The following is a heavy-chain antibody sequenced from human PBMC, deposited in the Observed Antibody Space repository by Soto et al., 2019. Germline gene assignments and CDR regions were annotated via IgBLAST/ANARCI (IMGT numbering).Heavy chain of an antibody. D-gene: IGHD3-22*01. CDR1: GFTFSSDV. J-gene: IGHJ6*02. CDR2: IWHDGSNI. CDR3: ARNLADFTTSYAMDV. Sequence: QVQLVESGGGVVQPGRSLRVSCVASGFTFSSDVMHWVRQAPGKGLEWVALIWHDGSNISYGDSVRGRFTISRDNSKNTLYLQMNGLRTDDTAVYYSARNLADFTTSYAMDVWGQGTAVTLS. V-gene: IGHV3-33*01.